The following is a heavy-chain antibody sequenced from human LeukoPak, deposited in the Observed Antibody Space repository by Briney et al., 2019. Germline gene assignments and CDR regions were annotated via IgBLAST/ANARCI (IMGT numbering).Heavy chain of an antibody. J-gene: IGHJ6*03. Sequence: SETLSLTCAVSGYSITSGYHWGWVRQPPGKGLEGIGSMFHAGNTYYNPSLKSRVTISIDTSMNHFSLNLFSVTAADTAVYYCARLPPRYGSGSYRIYYYYMDVWGKGTTVTVSS. CDR3: ARLPPRYGSGSYRIYYYYMDV. CDR1: GYSITSGYH. V-gene: IGHV4-38-2*01. D-gene: IGHD3-10*01. CDR2: MFHAGNT.